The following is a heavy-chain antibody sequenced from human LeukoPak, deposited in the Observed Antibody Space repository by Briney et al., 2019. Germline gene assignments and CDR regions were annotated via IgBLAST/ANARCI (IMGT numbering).Heavy chain of an antibody. V-gene: IGHV1-69*06. J-gene: IGHJ4*02. Sequence: SVKVSCKASGGTFSSYAISWVRQAPGQGLEWMGGIILIFDTANYAQKFKGRLTITADKSTSTAYMELSSLRSEDTAVYYCAREDYYDSGSNDYWGQGTLVTVSS. CDR2: IILIFDTA. CDR1: GGTFSSYA. CDR3: AREDYYDSGSNDY. D-gene: IGHD3-22*01.